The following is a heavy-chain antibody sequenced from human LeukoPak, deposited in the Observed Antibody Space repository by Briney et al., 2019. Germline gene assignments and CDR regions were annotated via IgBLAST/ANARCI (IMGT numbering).Heavy chain of an antibody. CDR1: GYTFTSYG. Sequence: ALVKVSCKASGYTFTSYGISWVRQAPGQGLEWMGWISAYNGNTNYAQKLQGRVTMTTDTSTSTAYMELRSLRSDDTAVYYCARNGYYDSSGDFDYWGQGTLVTVSS. J-gene: IGHJ4*02. V-gene: IGHV1-18*01. CDR3: ARNGYYDSSGDFDY. CDR2: ISAYNGNT. D-gene: IGHD3-22*01.